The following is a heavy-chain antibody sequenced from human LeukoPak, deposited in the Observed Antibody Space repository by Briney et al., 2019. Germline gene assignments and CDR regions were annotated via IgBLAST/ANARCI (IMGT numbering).Heavy chain of an antibody. D-gene: IGHD3-3*01. Sequence: GRSLRLSCAASGFTFSSYGMHWVRQAPGKGLEWVAVIWYDGSNKYYADSVKGRFTISRDNSKNTLYLQMNSLRAEDTAVYYCARDLRYDFWSGYQDYWGQGTLVTVSS. CDR1: GFTFSSYG. J-gene: IGHJ4*02. V-gene: IGHV3-33*01. CDR2: IWYDGSNK. CDR3: ARDLRYDFWSGYQDY.